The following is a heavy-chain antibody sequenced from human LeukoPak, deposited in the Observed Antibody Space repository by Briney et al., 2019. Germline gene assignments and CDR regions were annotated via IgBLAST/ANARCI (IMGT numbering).Heavy chain of an antibody. D-gene: IGHD3-9*01. CDR1: GYTFTSYG. CDR2: ISAYNGNT. CDR3: ARDTQLRYFGWLSPEFDY. J-gene: IGHJ4*02. V-gene: IGHV1-18*01. Sequence: ASVKVSCKASGYTFTSYGISWVRQAPGQGLEWMGWISAYNGNTNYAQKLQGRVTMTTDTSTSTAYMELRSLRSDDTAVYYCARDTQLRYFGWLSPEFDYWGQGTLVTVSS.